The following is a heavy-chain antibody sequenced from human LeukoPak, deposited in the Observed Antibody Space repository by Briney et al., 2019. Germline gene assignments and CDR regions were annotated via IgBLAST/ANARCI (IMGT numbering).Heavy chain of an antibody. Sequence: GGSLRLSCAASGFTFSSYEMNWVPQAPGKGLEWVSYISSSGSTIYYADSVKGRFTISRDNAKNSLYLQMNSLRAEDTAVYYCARAGEVYSRSWYPYYYYMDVWGKGTTVTISS. CDR1: GFTFSSYE. V-gene: IGHV3-48*03. D-gene: IGHD6-13*01. CDR3: ARAGEVYSRSWYPYYYYMDV. CDR2: ISSSGSTI. J-gene: IGHJ6*03.